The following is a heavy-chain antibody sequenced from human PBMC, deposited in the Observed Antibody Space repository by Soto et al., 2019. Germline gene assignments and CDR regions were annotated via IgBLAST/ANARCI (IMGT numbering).Heavy chain of an antibody. CDR3: ATAISSPFSNFDY. J-gene: IGHJ4*02. V-gene: IGHV3-7*01. D-gene: IGHD2-2*01. Sequence: EVQLVQSGGDLVQPGGSLRLSCVASGFTFSTYWMTWVRQAPGMGLEGVAGIKEDASGELYVDSVKGRFSVSRDNAKNSLYLQLNSLSAEDTAVYYCATAISSPFSNFDYWGQGSLVTVSS. CDR2: IKEDASGE. CDR1: GFTFSTYW.